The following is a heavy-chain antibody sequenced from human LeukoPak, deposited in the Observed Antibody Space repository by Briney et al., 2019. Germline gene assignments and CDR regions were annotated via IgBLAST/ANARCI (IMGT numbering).Heavy chain of an antibody. CDR2: IYYSGST. Sequence: PSETLPLTCAVSGGSISTYYCSWIRQPPGKGLEWIGYIYYSGSTNYNPSLKSRVTISVDTSKNQFSLKLSSVTAADTAVYYCARVGWVYYYLDVWGKGTTVTISS. CDR3: ARVGWVYYYLDV. CDR1: GGSISTYY. J-gene: IGHJ6*03. D-gene: IGHD1-26*01. V-gene: IGHV4-59*01.